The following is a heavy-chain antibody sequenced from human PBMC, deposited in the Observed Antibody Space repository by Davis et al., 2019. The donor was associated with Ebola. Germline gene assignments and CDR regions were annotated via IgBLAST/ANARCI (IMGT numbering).Heavy chain of an antibody. Sequence: GESLKISCAASGFTFSSYAMSWVRQAPGKGLEWVSVIYSGGTTYYADSVKGRFTISRDNSKNTVNLQMNSLRAEDTAVYYCAKEQRYSSGWPLGNWFDPWGQGTLVTVSS. CDR2: IYSGGTT. J-gene: IGHJ5*02. D-gene: IGHD6-19*01. CDR3: AKEQRYSSGWPLGNWFDP. V-gene: IGHV3-66*02. CDR1: GFTFSSYA.